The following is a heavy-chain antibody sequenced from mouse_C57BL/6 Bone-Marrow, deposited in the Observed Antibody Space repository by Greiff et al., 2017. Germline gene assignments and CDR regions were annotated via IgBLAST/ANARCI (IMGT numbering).Heavy chain of an antibody. D-gene: IGHD2-4*01. V-gene: IGHV1-39*01. CDR1: GYSFTDYN. CDR2: INPNYGTT. Sequence: VQLQQSGPELVKPGASVKISCKASGYSFTDYNMNWVKQSNGKSLEWIGVINPNYGTTSYNQKFKGKATLTVDQSSSTAYMQLNSLTYEDSAVYYCAMGDDYDYAMDDWGQGTSVTVSS. CDR3: AMGDDYDYAMDD. J-gene: IGHJ4*01.